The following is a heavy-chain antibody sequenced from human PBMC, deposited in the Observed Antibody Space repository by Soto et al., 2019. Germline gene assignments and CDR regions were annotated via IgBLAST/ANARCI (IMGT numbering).Heavy chain of an antibody. CDR1: EFIFKMYW. D-gene: IGHD3-10*01. V-gene: IGHV3-74*01. CDR2: IYNDGTHS. J-gene: IGHJ4*02. Sequence: GGSLRLSCAASEFIFKMYWMHWVRQSPGKGLVWISRIYNDGTHSDYADSVRGRFTISRDNVNDTLYLQMNNLRAEDSGLYYCTRGPRPISTGTGAYWGQGTQVTVSS. CDR3: TRGPRPISTGTGAY.